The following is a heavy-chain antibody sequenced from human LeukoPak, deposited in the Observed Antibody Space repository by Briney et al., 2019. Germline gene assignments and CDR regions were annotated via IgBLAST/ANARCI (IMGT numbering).Heavy chain of an antibody. Sequence: GGSLRLSCVASGFTFNQYWLHWVRQAPGAGLEWVSRLRTDGGRTNYADSVKGRFTISRDNARNTVYLQMNSLRVEDTAVYYCARDHPGSNSLDYWGQGTLVTVSS. J-gene: IGHJ4*02. CDR1: GFTFNQYW. V-gene: IGHV3-74*01. CDR2: LRTDGGRT. D-gene: IGHD4-11*01. CDR3: ARDHPGSNSLDY.